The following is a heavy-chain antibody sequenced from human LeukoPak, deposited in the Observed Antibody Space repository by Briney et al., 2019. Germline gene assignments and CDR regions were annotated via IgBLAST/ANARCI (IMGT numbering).Heavy chain of an antibody. V-gene: IGHV1-2*02. CDR1: GYTFTGYY. CDR3: ARALYYGSGSYYNAVFDY. J-gene: IGHJ4*02. CDR2: INPNSGGT. D-gene: IGHD3-10*01. Sequence: ASVRVSCKASGYTFTGYYMHWVRQAPGQGLEWMGWINPNSGGTNYAQKFQGRVTMTRDTSISTAYMELSRLRSDDTAVYYCARALYYGSGSYYNAVFDYWGRGTLVTVSS.